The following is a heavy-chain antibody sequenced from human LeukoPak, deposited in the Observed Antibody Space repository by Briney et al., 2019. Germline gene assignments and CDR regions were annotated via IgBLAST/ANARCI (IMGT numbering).Heavy chain of an antibody. J-gene: IGHJ3*02. Sequence: SETLSLTCTVSGGSISSYYWSWIRQPPGKGLEWIGYIYYSGSTNYNSSLKSRVTISVDTSKNQFSLKLSSVTAADTAVYYCARGNTATDDAFDIWGQGTMVTVSS. D-gene: IGHD1-1*01. CDR1: GGSISSYY. CDR2: IYYSGST. CDR3: ARGNTATDDAFDI. V-gene: IGHV4-59*01.